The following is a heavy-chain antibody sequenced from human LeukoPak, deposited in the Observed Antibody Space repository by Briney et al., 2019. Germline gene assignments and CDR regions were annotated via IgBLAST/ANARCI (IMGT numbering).Heavy chain of an antibody. V-gene: IGHV3-9*01. CDR3: GRVGARGQHFDD. D-gene: IGHD1-26*01. J-gene: IGHJ4*02. Sequence: GRSLRLSCAASGFTFDDYAMHWVRQAPGKGLEWVAGISWNSGSIGYADSVKGRFTISRDNAKNSLYLQMNSLRAEDTAVYYCGRVGARGQHFDDWGQGTLVTVSS. CDR2: ISWNSGSI. CDR1: GFTFDDYA.